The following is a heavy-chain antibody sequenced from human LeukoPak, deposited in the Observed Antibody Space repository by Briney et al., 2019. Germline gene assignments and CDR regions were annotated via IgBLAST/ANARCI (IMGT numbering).Heavy chain of an antibody. CDR2: IIPLFGTT. Sequence: ASVKVSCKVSGDTFTNYPINWVRQAPGQGLEWVGEIIPLFGTTNFAQKFQGRITISADGSTGTAYMELSNLRSEDTAVYYCAGLVESLANGFAFWGQGTLVTVS. CDR3: AGLVESLANGFAF. D-gene: IGHD2-8*02. J-gene: IGHJ3*01. V-gene: IGHV1-69*13. CDR1: GDTFTNYP.